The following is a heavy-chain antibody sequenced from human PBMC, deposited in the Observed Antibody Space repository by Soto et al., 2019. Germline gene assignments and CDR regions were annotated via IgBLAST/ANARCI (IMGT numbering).Heavy chain of an antibody. CDR1: GYTFTTYA. D-gene: IGHD1-26*01. V-gene: IGHV1-3*01. CDR2: INAGNGNT. Sequence: ASVKVSCKASGYTFTTYAIHWVRQAPGQRLEWMGWINAGNGNTKYSQKFQGRVTITRDTSASTAYMELSSLRSEDTAVYYCARMGSGFYWYYWGQGTLVNVS. J-gene: IGHJ4*02. CDR3: ARMGSGFYWYY.